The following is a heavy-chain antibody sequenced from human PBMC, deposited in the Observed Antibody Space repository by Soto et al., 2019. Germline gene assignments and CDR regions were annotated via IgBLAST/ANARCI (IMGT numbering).Heavy chain of an antibody. CDR2: ISYDGSNK. V-gene: IGHV3-30-3*01. D-gene: IGHD3-10*01. CDR1: GFTFSSYA. Sequence: GGPLRPSCAASGFTFSSYAMHWVRQAPDKGLERLAVISYDGSNKYYADSVKGRFTISRDNSKNTLYLQMNSLRAEDTAVYYCARGMVRGVIRSYYYYGMDVWGQGTTVTVSS. J-gene: IGHJ6*02. CDR3: ARGMVRGVIRSYYYYGMDV.